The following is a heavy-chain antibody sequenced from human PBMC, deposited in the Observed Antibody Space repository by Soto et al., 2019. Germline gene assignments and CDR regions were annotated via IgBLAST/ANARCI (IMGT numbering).Heavy chain of an antibody. CDR2: IASDNGNT. Sequence: QVQLVQSVFEVKKPGASVKVSCKTSGYTFTSYGISWVRQDPGQGLEWMGWIASDNGNTKYAQNLQGRVTMTTDTSTRTVHMELRSLRSDDTAVYYCARDRGSELDYWGQGTLLTVSS. V-gene: IGHV1-18*01. D-gene: IGHD1-7*01. CDR3: ARDRGSELDY. J-gene: IGHJ4*02. CDR1: GYTFTSYG.